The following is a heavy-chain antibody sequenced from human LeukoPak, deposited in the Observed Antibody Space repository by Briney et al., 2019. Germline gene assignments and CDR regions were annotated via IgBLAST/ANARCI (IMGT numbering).Heavy chain of an antibody. CDR1: GYTFTSYD. CDR3: ARAPSYYDFWSGYYTGYYYYYMDV. J-gene: IGHJ6*03. V-gene: IGHV1-8*01. D-gene: IGHD3-3*01. Sequence: ASVKVSCKASGYTFTSYDTNCAPHATGQGREWRAWMNPNRGNTRYTQNSQGRVTITRNTHISTAYMELSRLRSEDTAVYYCARAPSYYDFWSGYYTGYYYYYMDVWGKGTTVTVSS. CDR2: MNPNRGNT.